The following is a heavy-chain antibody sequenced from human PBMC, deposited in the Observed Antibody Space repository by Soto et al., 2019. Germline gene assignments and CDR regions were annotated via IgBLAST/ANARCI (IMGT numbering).Heavy chain of an antibody. D-gene: IGHD3-3*01. V-gene: IGHV1-3*01. J-gene: IGHJ4*02. CDR1: GYTFTGYV. Sequence: QVPLVQSGAEVKKPGASVKLSCKTSGYTFTGYVVDWVRQAPGQGLEWMGWINSGNGNTKYSEKFQGRVTITRDTSASTAYMELNSLTSEDTAVYYCARGLTIFGVVIGYWGQGTLVTVSS. CDR3: ARGLTIFGVVIGY. CDR2: INSGNGNT.